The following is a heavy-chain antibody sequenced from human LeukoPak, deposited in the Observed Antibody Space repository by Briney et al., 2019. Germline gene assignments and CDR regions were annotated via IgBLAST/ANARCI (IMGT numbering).Heavy chain of an antibody. V-gene: IGHV4-30-4*01. CDR1: GGSISSGDYY. CDR3: ARHPEGFGELYAFDI. D-gene: IGHD3-10*01. Sequence: SETLSLTCTVSGGSISSGDYYWSWIRQPPGKGLEWIGFIYYSGSTYYNPSLKSPVTISVDTSKSQFSLKLSSVTAADTAVYYCARHPEGFGELYAFDIWGQGTMVTVSS. J-gene: IGHJ3*02. CDR2: IYYSGST.